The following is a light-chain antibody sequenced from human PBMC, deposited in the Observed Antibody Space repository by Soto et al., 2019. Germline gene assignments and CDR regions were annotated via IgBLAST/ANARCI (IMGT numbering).Light chain of an antibody. CDR1: QGISNH. J-gene: IGKJ4*01. Sequence: NMYPSSLSASVGGIVTIPCRASQGISNHLAWYQQKPGKPPKLLVYAASTLQSGVPSRFSGSGSGTEFTLTISSLQPEDFATYYCQQLNSYLLTFGGGTKVDIK. CDR2: AAS. V-gene: IGKV1-9*01. CDR3: QQLNSYLLT.